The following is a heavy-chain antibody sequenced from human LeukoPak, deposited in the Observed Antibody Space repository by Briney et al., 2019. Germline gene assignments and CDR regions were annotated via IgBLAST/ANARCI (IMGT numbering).Heavy chain of an antibody. Sequence: GGSLRLSCAASGFTFSSYAMSWVRQAPGKELEWVSTVIGSGGSTYYADSVKGRFTISRDNSKNSLYLQMNSLRAEDTALYYCAKASHLWFGELLYYFDYWGQGTLVTVSS. D-gene: IGHD3-10*01. J-gene: IGHJ4*02. V-gene: IGHV3-23*01. CDR3: AKASHLWFGELLYYFDY. CDR2: VIGSGGST. CDR1: GFTFSSYA.